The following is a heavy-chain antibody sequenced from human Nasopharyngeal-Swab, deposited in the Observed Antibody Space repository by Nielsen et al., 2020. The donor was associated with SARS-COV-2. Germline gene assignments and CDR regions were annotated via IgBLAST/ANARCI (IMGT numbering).Heavy chain of an antibody. V-gene: IGHV4-34*01. Sequence: ESLKISCAASGFTFSSYSMNWVRQAPGKGLEWIGEINHSGSTNYNPSLKSRVTISVDTSKNQFSLKLSSVTAADTAVYYCARLPYGDYLYYYYYGMDVWGQGTTVTVSS. CDR1: GFTFSSYS. CDR2: INHSGST. CDR3: ARLPYGDYLYYYYYGMDV. D-gene: IGHD4-17*01. J-gene: IGHJ6*02.